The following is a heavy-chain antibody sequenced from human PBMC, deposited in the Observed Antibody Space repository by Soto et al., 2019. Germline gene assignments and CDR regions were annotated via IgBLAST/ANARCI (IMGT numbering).Heavy chain of an antibody. V-gene: IGHV1-69*01. J-gene: IGHJ4*02. CDR2: IIPIFGTA. Sequence: QVQLVQSGAEVKKPGSSVKVSCKASGGTFSSYAISWVRKAPGQGLEWMGGIIPIFGTANYAQKFQGRVTITADEATSTAYMELSSLISEDTAVYYCARDQGVVVAATPRYFDYWGQGTLVTVSS. CDR1: GGTFSSYA. D-gene: IGHD2-15*01. CDR3: ARDQGVVVAATPRYFDY.